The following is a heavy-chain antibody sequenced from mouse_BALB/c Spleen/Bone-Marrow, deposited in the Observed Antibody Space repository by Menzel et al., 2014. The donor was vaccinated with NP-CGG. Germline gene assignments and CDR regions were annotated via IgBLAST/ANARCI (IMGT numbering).Heavy chain of an antibody. CDR3: ARQLAYAMDY. CDR2: ITKGGGST. V-gene: IGHV5-12*02. J-gene: IGHJ4*01. CDR1: GFTFSDYY. D-gene: IGHD4-1*01. Sequence: EVHLVESGGGLVQPGGSLKLSCATSGFTFSDYYMYWVRQTPEKRLEWVAYITKGGGSTYYPDIVKGRFTISRDNAKNTLYLQMSRLKPEDTAMYYCARQLAYAMDYWGQGTSVTVSS.